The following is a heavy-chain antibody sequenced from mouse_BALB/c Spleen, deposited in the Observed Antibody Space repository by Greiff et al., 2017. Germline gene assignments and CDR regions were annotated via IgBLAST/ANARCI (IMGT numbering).Heavy chain of an antibody. D-gene: IGHD2-4*01. Sequence: EVKLVESGGGLVKPGGSLKLSCAASGFTFSSYTMSWVRQTPEKRLEWVATISSGGSYTYYPDSVKGRFTISRDNAKNTLYLQMSSLKSEDTAMYYCTRGGHDYVPYYAMDYWGQGTSVTVSS. CDR1: GFTFSSYT. J-gene: IGHJ4*01. V-gene: IGHV5-6-4*01. CDR3: TRGGHDYVPYYAMDY. CDR2: ISSGGSYT.